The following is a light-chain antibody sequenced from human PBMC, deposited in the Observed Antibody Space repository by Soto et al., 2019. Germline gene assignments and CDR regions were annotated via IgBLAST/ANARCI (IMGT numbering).Light chain of an antibody. CDR2: EVS. V-gene: IGLV2-8*01. J-gene: IGLJ2*01. Sequence: QSALTQPPSASGSPGQSVTISCTGTSRDVGGYNYVSWYQQHPGKAPTLMIYEVSKRPSGVPDRFSGSKSGNTASLTVSGLQAEDEADYYCNSYAGSNNLVFGGGTKVTVL. CDR1: SRDVGGYNY. CDR3: NSYAGSNNLV.